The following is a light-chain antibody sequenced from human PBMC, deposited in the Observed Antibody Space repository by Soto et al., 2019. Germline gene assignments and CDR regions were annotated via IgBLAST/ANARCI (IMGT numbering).Light chain of an antibody. CDR2: DAS. J-gene: IGKJ1*01. V-gene: IGKV1-39*01. CDR1: QTIGTY. CDR3: QQSYNTPLT. Sequence: IQVTQSPSSLAASLVDMFIITCRASQTIGTYVNWYRQKSGAAPELLIYDASTLQSGVPSRFRGGASGTDFTLTISSLQLDDFATYYCQQSYNTPLTFGQGTKVDI.